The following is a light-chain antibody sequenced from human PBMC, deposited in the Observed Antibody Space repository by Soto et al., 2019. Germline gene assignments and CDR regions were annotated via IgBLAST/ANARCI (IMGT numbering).Light chain of an antibody. CDR2: EVN. Sequence: QSALTQPPSVSGSPGQSVTISCTGTSSDVGSYNRLSWYQQPPGTAPKLIRYEVNTRPSELPDRFSGSKSGSTASLTISGLQAEDEADYYCSLYISGSTYVFGTGTKVTVL. CDR1: SSDVGSYNR. J-gene: IGLJ1*01. CDR3: SLYISGSTYV. V-gene: IGLV2-18*01.